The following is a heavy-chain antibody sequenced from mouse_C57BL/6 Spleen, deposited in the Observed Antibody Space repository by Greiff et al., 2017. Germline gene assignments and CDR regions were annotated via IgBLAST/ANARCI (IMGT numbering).Heavy chain of an antibody. D-gene: IGHD3-3*01. J-gene: IGHJ4*01. V-gene: IGHV1-77*01. CDR2: IGPGSGST. CDR3: ERWGRDYAVDY. Sequence: QVQLQQSGAELVKPGASVKISCKASGYTFTDYYINWVKQRPGQGLEWIGKIGPGSGSTYYNEKFKGKATLTADKSSSTAYMQLRSLTSVDSAVYFGERWGRDYAVDYWGQGTSVTVSS. CDR1: GYTFTDYY.